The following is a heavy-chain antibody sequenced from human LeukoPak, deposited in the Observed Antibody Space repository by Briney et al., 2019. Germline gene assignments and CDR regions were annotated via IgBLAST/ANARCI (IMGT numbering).Heavy chain of an antibody. V-gene: IGHV4-30-4*01. J-gene: IGHJ6*04. Sequence: SETLSLTCTVSGGSISSGDYYWSWIRQPPGKGLEWIGYIYYSGSTYYNPSLKSRVAISVDTSKNQFSLELSSVTAADTAVYYCARDTRSGMDVWGKGTTVTVSS. CDR2: IYYSGST. CDR1: GGSISSGDYY. CDR3: ARDTRSGMDV.